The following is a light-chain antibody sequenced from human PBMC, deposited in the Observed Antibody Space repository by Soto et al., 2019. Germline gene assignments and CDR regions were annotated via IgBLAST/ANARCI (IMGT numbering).Light chain of an antibody. CDR2: WAS. J-gene: IGKJ1*01. Sequence: DIVMTQSPDSLAVSLGERATINCKSSQSVLYSSNNKNYLAWYQQKPGQPPKLLIYWASTRESGVPDRFSGSVFRTDFPLTISSLQAEDVAVYYSKQSYITPWTFVHGTKVELK. V-gene: IGKV4-1*01. CDR3: KQSYITPWT. CDR1: QSVLYSSNNKNY.